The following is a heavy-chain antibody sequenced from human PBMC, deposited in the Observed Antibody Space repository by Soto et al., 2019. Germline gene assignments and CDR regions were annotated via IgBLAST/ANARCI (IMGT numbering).Heavy chain of an antibody. J-gene: IGHJ6*02. CDR1: GFTFSSYA. CDR2: ISGSGGST. D-gene: IGHD2-2*01. V-gene: IGHV3-23*01. Sequence: PGGSLRLSCAASGFTFSSYAMSWVRQAPGKGLEWVSAISGSGGSTYYADSVKGRFTISRDNSKNTLYLQMNSLRAEDTAVYYCASPRPRGIRYCISTSCQGLDVWGQGTTVTVSS. CDR3: ASPRPRGIRYCISTSCQGLDV.